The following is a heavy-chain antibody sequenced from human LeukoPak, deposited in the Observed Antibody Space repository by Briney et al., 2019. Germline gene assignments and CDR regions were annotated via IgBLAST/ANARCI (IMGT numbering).Heavy chain of an antibody. Sequence: SETLSLTCNVSGGSVSSGSYYWSWIRQPPGKGLEWIGYIYYSGSTNYNPSLKSRVTISVDTSKNQFSLKLSSVTAADTAVYYCARDIPYGSAWGQGTLVTVSS. V-gene: IGHV4-61*01. CDR2: IYYSGST. CDR3: ARDIPYGSA. D-gene: IGHD3-10*01. CDR1: GGSVSSGSYY. J-gene: IGHJ5*02.